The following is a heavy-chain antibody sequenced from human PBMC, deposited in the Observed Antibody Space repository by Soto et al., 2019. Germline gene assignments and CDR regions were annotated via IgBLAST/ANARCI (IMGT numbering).Heavy chain of an antibody. D-gene: IGHD6-19*01. Sequence: GGSLRLSCAASGFSFSTYTMNWVRLTPGKGLDWVSSISGSSSHIYYADSVKGRFTISRDNAKNSLFLQMNSLRAEDTAVYYCARHHGLVSYSVSSVSYYFYSVMDVWGQGTTVTVSS. CDR2: ISGSSSHI. J-gene: IGHJ6*02. CDR1: GFSFSTYT. CDR3: ARHHGLVSYSVSSVSYYFYSVMDV. V-gene: IGHV3-21*01.